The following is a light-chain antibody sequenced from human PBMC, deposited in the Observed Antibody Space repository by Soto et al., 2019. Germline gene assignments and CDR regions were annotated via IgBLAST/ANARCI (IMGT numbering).Light chain of an antibody. Sequence: QSVLTQPASVSGSPGQSITIYCTGTSNVVGGYNYVSWFQQHPGKAPKLLIYDVTNRPSGVSNRFSGSKSGNTASLTISGLQAEDEADYYCSSFSSSSTLVFGGGTKVTVL. V-gene: IGLV2-14*03. CDR3: SSFSSSSTLV. CDR1: SNVVGGYNY. J-gene: IGLJ2*01. CDR2: DVT.